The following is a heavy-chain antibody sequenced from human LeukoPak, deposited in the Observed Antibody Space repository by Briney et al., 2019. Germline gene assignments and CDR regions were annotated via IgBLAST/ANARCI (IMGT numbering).Heavy chain of an antibody. D-gene: IGHD2-15*01. CDR1: GGSFSGYY. V-gene: IGHV4-34*01. CDR3: AMSDIVVSGGGYYYYMDV. J-gene: IGHJ6*03. Sequence: SETLSLTCAVYGGSFSGYYWSWIRQPPGKGLEWIGEINHSGSTNYNPSLKSRVTISIDTSKNQFSLKLSSVTAADTAVYYCAMSDIVVSGGGYYYYMDVWGKGTTVTISS. CDR2: INHSGST.